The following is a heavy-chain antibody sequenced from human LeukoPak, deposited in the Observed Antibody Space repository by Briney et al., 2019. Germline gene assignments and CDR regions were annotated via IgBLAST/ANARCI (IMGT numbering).Heavy chain of an antibody. CDR3: ARDPTQTIVGATGGENDAFDI. CDR2: ISSNGVST. Sequence: PGGSLRLSCAASGFTFSSYAMHWVRQAPGKGLEYVSAISSNGVSTYYANSVKGRFTISRDNSKNTLYLQMGSLRAEDMAVYYCARDPTQTIVGATGGENDAFDIWGQGTMVTVSS. CDR1: GFTFSSYA. J-gene: IGHJ3*02. D-gene: IGHD1-26*01. V-gene: IGHV3-64*01.